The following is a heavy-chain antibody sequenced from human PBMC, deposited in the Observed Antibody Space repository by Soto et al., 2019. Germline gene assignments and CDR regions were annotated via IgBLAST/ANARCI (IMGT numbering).Heavy chain of an antibody. CDR2: ISGGGDAT. CDR1: GFTFINYA. D-gene: IGHD2-21*01. V-gene: IGHV3-23*01. J-gene: IGHJ2*01. Sequence: EVQLLESGGDSVQPGGSVRLSCAGSGFTFINYAMKWVRQAPGKGLEWVSTISGGGDATFFADSVRGRFTFSRDNSKNTVTLRMNSLGVDDTALYYCARKVVGSTSRPDYWYFDLWGRGTLVTVSS. CDR3: ARKVVGSTSRPDYWYFDL.